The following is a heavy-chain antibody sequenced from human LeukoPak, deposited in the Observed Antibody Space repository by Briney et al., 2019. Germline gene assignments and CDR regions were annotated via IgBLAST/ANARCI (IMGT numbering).Heavy chain of an antibody. J-gene: IGHJ4*02. D-gene: IGHD6-13*01. V-gene: IGHV3-30*18. CDR2: ISYDGSNK. CDR3: AKLIAAAAYFDY. CDR1: GFTFSSYG. Sequence: GGSLRLSCAASGFTFSSYGMHWVRQAPGKGLEWVAVISYDGSNKHYADSVKGRFTISRDNSKNTLYLQMNSLRAEDTAVYYCAKLIAAAAYFDYWGQGTLVTVSS.